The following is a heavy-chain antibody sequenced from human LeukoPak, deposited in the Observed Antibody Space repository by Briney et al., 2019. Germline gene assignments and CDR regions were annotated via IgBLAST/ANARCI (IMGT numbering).Heavy chain of an antibody. CDR1: GGSISSYY. Sequence: SETLSLTCTVSGGSISSYYWSWIRQPPGKGLEWIGYIYYSGSTNYNPSLKSRVTISVDTSKNQFSLKLSSVTAADTAVYYCARGEVATITPYFGYWGQGTLVTVSS. D-gene: IGHD5-24*01. CDR3: ARGEVATITPYFGY. CDR2: IYYSGST. V-gene: IGHV4-59*01. J-gene: IGHJ4*02.